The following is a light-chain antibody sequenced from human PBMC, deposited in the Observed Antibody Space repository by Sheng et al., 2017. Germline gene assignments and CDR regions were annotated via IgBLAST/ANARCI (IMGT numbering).Light chain of an antibody. Sequence: EIVLTQSPGTLSLSPGERATLSCRASQSVSSSYLAWYQQKPGQAPRLLIYDASTRATGIPDRFRGSGFGTDFTLAVSRLEPEDFAMYYCQHFGSSPVFGGGTKVEIK. CDR3: QHFGSSPV. CDR2: DAS. CDR1: QSVSSSY. V-gene: IGKV3-20*01. J-gene: IGKJ4*01.